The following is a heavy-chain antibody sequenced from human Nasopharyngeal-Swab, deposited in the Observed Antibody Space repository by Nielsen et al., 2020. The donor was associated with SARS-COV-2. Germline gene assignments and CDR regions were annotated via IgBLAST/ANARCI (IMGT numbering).Heavy chain of an antibody. CDR2: IYSGGST. Sequence: VRQMPGKGPEWVSVIYSGGSTYSADSMKGRVTISRDNSKNTLYLQMNSLRAEDTAVYYCARGDSSSSTGVDYWGQGTLVTVSS. V-gene: IGHV3-66*02. CDR3: ARGDSSSSTGVDY. D-gene: IGHD6-6*01. J-gene: IGHJ4*02.